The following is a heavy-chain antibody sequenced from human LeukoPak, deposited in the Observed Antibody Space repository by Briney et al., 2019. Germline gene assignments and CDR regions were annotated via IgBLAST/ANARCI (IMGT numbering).Heavy chain of an antibody. CDR2: IKSKTDGGTT. CDR1: GFTFSRYW. V-gene: IGHV3-15*01. CDR3: TTEYIYYDSSGYSDY. Sequence: GGSLRLSCGASGFTFSRYWMTWVRQAPGKGLEWVGRIKSKTDGGTTDYAAPVKGRFTISRDGSKNTLYLQMNSLKTEDTAVYYCTTEYIYYDSSGYSDYWGQGTLVTVSS. D-gene: IGHD3-22*01. J-gene: IGHJ4*02.